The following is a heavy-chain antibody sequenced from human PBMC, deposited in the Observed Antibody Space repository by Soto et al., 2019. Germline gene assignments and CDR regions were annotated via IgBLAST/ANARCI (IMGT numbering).Heavy chain of an antibody. D-gene: IGHD2-15*01. CDR2: INPNSGGT. CDR3: ARVRKSCSGGSCYSHYYYGMDV. CDR1: GYTFTGYY. J-gene: IGHJ6*02. Sequence: AASVKVSCKASGYTFTGYYMHWVRQAPGQGLEWMGWINPNSGGTNYAQKFQGWVTMTRDTSISTAYMELSRLRSDDTAVYYCARVRKSCSGGSCYSHYYYGMDVWGQGTTVTVSS. V-gene: IGHV1-2*04.